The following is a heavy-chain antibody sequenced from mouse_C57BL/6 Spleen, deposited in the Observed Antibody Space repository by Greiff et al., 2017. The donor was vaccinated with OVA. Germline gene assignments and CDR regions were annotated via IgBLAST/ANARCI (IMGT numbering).Heavy chain of an antibody. Sequence: QVQLKQPGAELVRPGSSVKLSCKASGYTFTSYWMDWVKQRPGQGLEWIGNIYPSDSETHYNQKFKDKATLTVDKSSSTAYMQLSSLTSEDSAVYYCARSTYGYDDAMDYWGQGTSVTVSS. CDR3: ARSTYGYDDAMDY. V-gene: IGHV1-61*01. J-gene: IGHJ4*01. D-gene: IGHD2-2*01. CDR1: GYTFTSYW. CDR2: IYPSDSET.